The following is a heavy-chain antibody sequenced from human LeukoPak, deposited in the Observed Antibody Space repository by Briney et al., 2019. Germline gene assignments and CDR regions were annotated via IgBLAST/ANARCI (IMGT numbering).Heavy chain of an antibody. CDR2: ISSSSSYI. CDR3: AGGITVTTGLFDY. Sequence: GGSLRLSCAASGFTFSSYSMNCVRQAPGKGLEWVSSISSSSSYIYYADSVKGRFTISRDNAKNSLYLQMNSLRAEDTAVYYCAGGITVTTGLFDYWGQGTLVTVSS. D-gene: IGHD4-17*01. V-gene: IGHV3-21*01. J-gene: IGHJ4*02. CDR1: GFTFSSYS.